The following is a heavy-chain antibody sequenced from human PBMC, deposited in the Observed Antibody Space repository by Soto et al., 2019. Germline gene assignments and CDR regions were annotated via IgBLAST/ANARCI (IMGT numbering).Heavy chain of an antibody. CDR3: ARPYETFDIWSSYYKYYGMDV. CDR2: INPSGDST. V-gene: IGHV1-46*02. D-gene: IGHD3-3*01. Sequence: VASVKVSCKASGYTFNTYYIHWVRQAPGQGLEWMGIINPSGDSTSYAQKFQGRVTMTRDTSTNTVYMELSSLRSEDTAVYYCARPYETFDIWSSYYKYYGMDVWGQGTTVTVSS. J-gene: IGHJ6*02. CDR1: GYTFNTYY.